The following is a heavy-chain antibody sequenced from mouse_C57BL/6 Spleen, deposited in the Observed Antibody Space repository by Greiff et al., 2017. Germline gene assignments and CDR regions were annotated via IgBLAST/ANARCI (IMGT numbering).Heavy chain of an antibody. CDR2: IWSGGST. J-gene: IGHJ4*01. V-gene: IGHV2-2*01. CDR3: ARRRTDPYYAMDY. D-gene: IGHD4-1*01. CDR1: GFSLTSYG. Sequence: QVQLKQSGPGLVQPSQSLSITCTASGFSLTSYGVHWVRQSPGKGLEWLGVIWSGGSTDYNAAFISRLSISKDNSKSQVFFKMNSLQADDTAIYYCARRRTDPYYAMDYWGQGTSVTVSS.